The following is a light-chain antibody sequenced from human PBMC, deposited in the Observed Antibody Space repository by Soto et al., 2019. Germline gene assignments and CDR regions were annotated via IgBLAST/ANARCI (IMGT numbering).Light chain of an antibody. Sequence: DIVMTQSPLSLPVTPGAPASISCRSSQSLLYSNGYKYLDWYLQKPGQSPQLLIYLGYNRASGGPDRVSGSGSGTDFTLKISRVEAEDVGVYYCMQALQTRYTFGQGTKVESK. V-gene: IGKV2-28*01. CDR3: MQALQTRYT. CDR1: QSLLYSNGYKY. CDR2: LGY. J-gene: IGKJ2*01.